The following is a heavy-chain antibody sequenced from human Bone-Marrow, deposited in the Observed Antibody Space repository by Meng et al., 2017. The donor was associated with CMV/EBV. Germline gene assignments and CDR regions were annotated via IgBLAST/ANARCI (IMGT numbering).Heavy chain of an antibody. J-gene: IGHJ6*02. D-gene: IGHD4-11*01. Sequence: SETLSLTCAVSGGSISSSNWWSWVRQPPGKELEWIGEIYHSGSTNYNPSLKSRFTISRDNSKNTLYLQMNSLRAEDTAVYYCARDNYVAPYYGMDVWGQGTTVTVSS. CDR1: GGSISSSNW. CDR3: ARDNYVAPYYGMDV. V-gene: IGHV4-4*02. CDR2: IYHSGST.